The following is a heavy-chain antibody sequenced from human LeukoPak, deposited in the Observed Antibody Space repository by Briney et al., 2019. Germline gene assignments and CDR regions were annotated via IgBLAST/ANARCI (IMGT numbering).Heavy chain of an antibody. J-gene: IGHJ4*02. CDR2: ISSYGRTK. D-gene: IGHD1-26*01. Sequence: GRALRLSCGASGFTLCSYGMHWVPQAPAKGVEGVALISSYGRTKFDVDSVNGRFTVSRDNSQHTVYLQMNSLRTDDTAVYYCAKDLAFSGSLAHWGERTVVSVSS. V-gene: IGHV3-30*18. CDR1: GFTLCSYG. CDR3: AKDLAFSGSLAH.